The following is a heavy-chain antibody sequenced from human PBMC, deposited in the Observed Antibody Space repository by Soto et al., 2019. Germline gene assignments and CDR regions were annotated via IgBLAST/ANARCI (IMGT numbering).Heavy chain of an antibody. Sequence: PGGSLRLSCSSAGLRFNDYCIHVPRKTPGKGLELVSGISWNSGIIGYADSVKGRFTISRDNAKNSLYLQMNSLRAEDTALYYCAKDMCYDSSGPFDYWGQGTMVTGSS. J-gene: IGHJ4*02. V-gene: IGHV3-9*01. D-gene: IGHD3-22*01. CDR3: AKDMCYDSSGPFDY. CDR1: GLRFNDYC. CDR2: ISWNSGII.